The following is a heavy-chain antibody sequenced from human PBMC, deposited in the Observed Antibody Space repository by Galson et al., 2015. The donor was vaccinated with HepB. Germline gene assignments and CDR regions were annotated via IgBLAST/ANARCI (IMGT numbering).Heavy chain of an antibody. D-gene: IGHD3-22*01. CDR3: AKDGGFDSSGSTPYYYYGMDV. CDR1: GFIFSDYA. V-gene: IGHV3-23*01. CDR2: ISGSGGAT. Sequence: SLRLSCAASGFIFSDYAMSWVRQAPGKGLEWVSVISGSGGATYYADSVKGRFTISRGNPKNTLYLQINGLRAEDTARYYCAKDGGFDSSGSTPYYYYGMDVWGQGTTVTVSS. J-gene: IGHJ6*02.